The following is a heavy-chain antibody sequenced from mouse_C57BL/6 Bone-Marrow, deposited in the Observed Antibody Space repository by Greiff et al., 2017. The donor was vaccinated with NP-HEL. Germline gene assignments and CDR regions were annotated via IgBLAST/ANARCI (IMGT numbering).Heavy chain of an antibody. J-gene: IGHJ4*01. CDR3: ARKNSNYDYYAMDY. Sequence: QVQLQQSGAELVKPGASVKMSCKASGYTFTSYWITWVKQRPGQGLEWIGDIYPGSGSTNYNEKFKSKATLTVDTSSSTAYMQLSSLTSEDSAVYYCARKNSNYDYYAMDYWGQGTSVTVSS. V-gene: IGHV1-55*01. CDR1: GYTFTSYW. CDR2: IYPGSGST. D-gene: IGHD2-5*01.